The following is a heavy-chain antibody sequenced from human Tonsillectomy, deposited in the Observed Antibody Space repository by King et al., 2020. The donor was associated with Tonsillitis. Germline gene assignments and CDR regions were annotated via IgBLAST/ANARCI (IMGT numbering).Heavy chain of an antibody. CDR1: EFTFSNYW. CDR2: IKQDGSEK. D-gene: IGHD5-12*01. J-gene: IGHJ6*02. Sequence: VQLVESGGGLVQPGGSLRLSCAASEFTFSNYWMTWVRQAPGKGLEWVANIKQDGSEKHYVDSVEGRFTISRDNAKNSLFLQMNSLSSADTAVYSCARGYSGSDTYYYYFYAMDVWGQGTAVTVSS. CDR3: ARGYSGSDTYYYYFYAMDV. V-gene: IGHV3-7*03.